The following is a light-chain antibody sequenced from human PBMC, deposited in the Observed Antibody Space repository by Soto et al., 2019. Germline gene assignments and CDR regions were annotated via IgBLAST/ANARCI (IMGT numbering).Light chain of an antibody. V-gene: IGLV4-69*01. J-gene: IGLJ3*02. CDR2: LNSDGSH. CDR3: QTWDTGIVT. Sequence: QLVLTQSPSASASLGASVKLTCTLSSGHSSYAIAWHQQQPEKGPRYLMKLNSDGSHNKGDGIPDRFSGSSSGAERYLTISSLQSEDEADYYCQTWDTGIVTFGGGTKLTVL. CDR1: SGHSSYA.